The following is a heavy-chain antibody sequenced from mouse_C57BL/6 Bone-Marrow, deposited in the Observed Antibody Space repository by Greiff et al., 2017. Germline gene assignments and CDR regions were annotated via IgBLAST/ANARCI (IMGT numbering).Heavy chain of an antibody. V-gene: IGHV1-55*01. CDR1: GYTFPSYW. CDR2: IYPTSGRT. CDR3: ARSGPLGRSFDY. D-gene: IGHD4-1*01. Sequence: QVQLQQPGAELVKPGASVKMSCKASGYTFPSYWITGVKQRPGQGLGWIGDIYPTSGRTNYKGKFRSKAILTVDTSSNTAYMQLSSLTSEDSAVFYCARSGPLGRSFDYWGQGTTLTVSS. J-gene: IGHJ2*01.